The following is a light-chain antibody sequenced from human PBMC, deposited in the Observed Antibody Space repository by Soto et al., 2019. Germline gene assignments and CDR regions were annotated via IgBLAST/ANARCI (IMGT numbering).Light chain of an antibody. CDR1: LSISTY. CDR2: GAS. Sequence: IQMTQSPSSLSAPVGNRVTITSRASLSISTYLDWYQQRPGKAPNLLIYGASRRESGVPARFSGSGGGTDFTLSISSVQPEDFATYYCQQSDMDPITFGQGTRLEIK. J-gene: IGKJ5*01. V-gene: IGKV1-39*01. CDR3: QQSDMDPIT.